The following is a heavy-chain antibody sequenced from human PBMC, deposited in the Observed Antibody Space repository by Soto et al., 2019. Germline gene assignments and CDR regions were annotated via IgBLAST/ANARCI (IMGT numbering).Heavy chain of an antibody. CDR3: ARQRDTSSRYLLPDF. D-gene: IGHD6-13*01. CDR2: IYYSGNA. CDR1: GASISSRIYY. Sequence: QLQLQESGPGLVKPSETLSLTCTVSGASISSRIYYWGWIRQPPGKGLEWIGSIYYSGNAYYNPSVKSRVAASVETSKNRFSLKVTSVTATNTAVYYCARQRDTSSRYLLPDFWGQGTLVTVSS. V-gene: IGHV4-39*01. J-gene: IGHJ4*02.